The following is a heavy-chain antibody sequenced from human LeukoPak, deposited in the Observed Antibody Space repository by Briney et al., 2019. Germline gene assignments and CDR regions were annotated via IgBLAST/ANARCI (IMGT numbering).Heavy chain of an antibody. J-gene: IGHJ4*02. CDR2: INPNSGGT. Sequence: SVKVSCKASGYTFIGYYMHWVRQAPGQGLEWMGWINPNSGGTNYAQKFQGRVTMTRDTSISTAYMELSRLRSDDTAVYYCAREGDYGDYGDYWGQGTLVTVSS. CDR1: GYTFIGYY. D-gene: IGHD4-17*01. V-gene: IGHV1-2*02. CDR3: AREGDYGDYGDY.